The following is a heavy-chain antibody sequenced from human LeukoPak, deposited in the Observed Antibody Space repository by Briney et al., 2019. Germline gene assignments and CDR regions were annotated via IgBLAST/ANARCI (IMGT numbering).Heavy chain of an antibody. V-gene: IGHV1-69*13. D-gene: IGHD6-13*01. Sequence: GASVKVSCKASGGTFSNSAISWVRQAPGQGLEWMGGINPIFRTPNYAQQFQGRVNIIADESTSTAYMELSSLKIEDTAVYYCARDEAKFSSWFETYYFDYWGQGTLVTVSS. CDR1: GGTFSNSA. CDR3: ARDEAKFSSWFETYYFDY. J-gene: IGHJ4*02. CDR2: INPIFRTP.